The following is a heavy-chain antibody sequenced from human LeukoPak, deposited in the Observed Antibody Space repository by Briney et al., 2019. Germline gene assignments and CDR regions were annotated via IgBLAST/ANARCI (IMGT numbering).Heavy chain of an antibody. CDR1: GGSISSGDYY. Sequence: SQTLSLTCTVSGGSISSGDYYWRWIRQPPGKGLEWIGYIYYSGSTYYNPSLKSRVTISVDTSKNQFSLKLTSVTAADTAVYYCARNRVGYCSGTSCYEYYFDYWGQGTLVTVSS. J-gene: IGHJ4*02. V-gene: IGHV4-30-4*01. CDR2: IYYSGST. D-gene: IGHD2-2*01. CDR3: ARNRVGYCSGTSCYEYYFDY.